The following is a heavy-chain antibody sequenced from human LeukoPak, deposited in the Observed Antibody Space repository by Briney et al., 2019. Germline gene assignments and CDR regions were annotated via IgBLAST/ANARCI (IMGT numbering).Heavy chain of an antibody. CDR2: ISGSGGST. Sequence: GGSLRLSCAASGFTFSSYEMNWVRRAPGKGLEWVSAISGSGGSTYYADSVKGRFTISRDNSKNTLYLQMNSLRAEDTAVYYCAKGMTTVTSDFDYWGQGTLVTVSS. D-gene: IGHD4-17*01. CDR1: GFTFSSYE. J-gene: IGHJ4*02. CDR3: AKGMTTVTSDFDY. V-gene: IGHV3-23*01.